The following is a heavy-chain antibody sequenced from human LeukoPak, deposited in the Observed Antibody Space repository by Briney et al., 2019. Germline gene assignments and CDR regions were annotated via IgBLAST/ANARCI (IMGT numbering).Heavy chain of an antibody. Sequence: GSLRLSCAASGFTVSSNYMSWVRQAPGKGLEWIGYIYYSGSTNYNPSLKSRVTISVDTSKNQFSLNLSSVTAADTAVYYCARDQGYGMDVWGQGTTVTVSS. J-gene: IGHJ6*02. CDR1: GFTVSSNY. V-gene: IGHV4-59*02. CDR3: ARDQGYGMDV. CDR2: IYYSGST.